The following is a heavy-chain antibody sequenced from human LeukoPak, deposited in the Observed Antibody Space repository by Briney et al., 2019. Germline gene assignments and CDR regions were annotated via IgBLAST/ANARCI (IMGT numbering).Heavy chain of an antibody. CDR1: GFTFNNYA. V-gene: IGHV3-23*01. Sequence: PGGSLRLSCAASGFTFNNYAMTWVRQAPGKGLEWVSAISGGDGSTYYADSVKARFTISRDNSKSTLYLQMNSLRAEDTAVYYCAKHSTTSSNWFDPWGQGTLVTVSS. CDR3: AKHSTTSSNWFDP. J-gene: IGHJ5*02. D-gene: IGHD2/OR15-2a*01. CDR2: ISGGDGST.